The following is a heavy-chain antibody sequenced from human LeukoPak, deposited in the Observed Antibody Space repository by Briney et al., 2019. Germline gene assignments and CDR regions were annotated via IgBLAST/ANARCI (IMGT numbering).Heavy chain of an antibody. CDR3: ARGVALYYYDSSGYYPAY. V-gene: IGHV3-30-3*01. CDR1: GFTFSSYA. Sequence: PGRSLRLSCAASGFTFSSYAMHWVRQAPGKGLEWVAVISYDGSNKYYADSVKGRFTISRDNSKNTLYLQMNSLRAEDTAVYYCARGVALYYYDSSGYYPAYWGQGTLVTVSS. D-gene: IGHD3-22*01. J-gene: IGHJ4*02. CDR2: ISYDGSNK.